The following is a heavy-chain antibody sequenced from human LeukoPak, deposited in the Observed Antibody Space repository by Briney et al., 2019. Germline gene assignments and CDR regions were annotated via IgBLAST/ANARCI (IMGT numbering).Heavy chain of an antibody. CDR3: AKESCSGGSCYIFDY. J-gene: IGHJ4*02. CDR2: INHSGST. D-gene: IGHD2-15*01. Sequence: SETLSLTXGVYGGSFSGYYWSWIRQPPGKGLEWIGEINHSGSTNYNPSLKSRVTISVDTSKNQFSLKLSSVTAADTAVYYCAKESCSGGSCYIFDYWGQGTLVTVSS. CDR1: GGSFSGYY. V-gene: IGHV4-34*01.